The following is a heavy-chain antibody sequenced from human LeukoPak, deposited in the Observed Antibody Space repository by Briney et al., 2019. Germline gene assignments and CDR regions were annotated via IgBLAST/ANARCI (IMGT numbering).Heavy chain of an antibody. CDR3: TTDLQDYGDYA. V-gene: IGHV3-23*01. Sequence: GGSLRLSCAASGFTFSSYAMTWVRQAPGTGLEWVSSISRSDGTTYYADSVKGRFTISRDNSKNTLFLQMNSLRAEDTAVYYCTTDLQDYGDYAWGQGTLVTVSS. J-gene: IGHJ5*02. CDR2: ISRSDGTT. CDR1: GFTFSSYA. D-gene: IGHD4-17*01.